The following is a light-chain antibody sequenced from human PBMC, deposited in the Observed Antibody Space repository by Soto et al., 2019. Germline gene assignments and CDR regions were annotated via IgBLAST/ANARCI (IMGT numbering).Light chain of an antibody. V-gene: IGKV3D-20*01. CDR1: QSVSSNY. CDR3: QQYGRLPIT. J-gene: IGKJ5*01. Sequence: EIVLTQSPATLSLSPGERATLSCGASQSVSSNYLAWYQQKLGLAPRLLIYDASSRASGIPDRFSGSGSGTDFTLTISRLEPEDFAVYYCQQYGRLPITFGQGTRLEIK. CDR2: DAS.